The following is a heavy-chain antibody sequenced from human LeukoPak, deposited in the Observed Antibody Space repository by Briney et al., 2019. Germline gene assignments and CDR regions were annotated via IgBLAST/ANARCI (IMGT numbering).Heavy chain of an antibody. Sequence: PGGSLRLSCVVSGFTVSSNCMTWVRQAPGKGLEWVSLIYSDGRTYYSDSVKGRFTISRDNSENTLYLQMNGLRAEDTAVYYCARERIYFGSGRDLTGARLFYYYGMDVWGQGTTVTVSS. CDR3: ARERIYFGSGRDLTGARLFYYYGMDV. V-gene: IGHV3-53*01. CDR1: GFTVSSNC. CDR2: IYSDGRT. D-gene: IGHD3-10*01. J-gene: IGHJ6*02.